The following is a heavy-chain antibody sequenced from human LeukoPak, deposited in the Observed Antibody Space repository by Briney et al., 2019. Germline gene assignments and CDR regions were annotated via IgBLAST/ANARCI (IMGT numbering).Heavy chain of an antibody. D-gene: IGHD1-14*01. V-gene: IGHV1-8*03. J-gene: IGHJ6*03. CDR3: ARGRKSGGYFYYMDV. Sequence: ASVKVSCKASGYTFTSYDINWVRQATGQGLEWMGWKNPDSGHTGYAQKFQGRVTITRDTSISTVYMELSSLRSEDTAVYYCARGRKSGGYFYYMDVWGKGTTVTVSS. CDR2: KNPDSGHT. CDR1: GYTFTSYD.